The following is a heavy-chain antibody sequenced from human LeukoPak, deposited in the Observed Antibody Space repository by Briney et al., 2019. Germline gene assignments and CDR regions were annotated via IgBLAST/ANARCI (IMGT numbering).Heavy chain of an antibody. CDR2: IWYGGSNK. CDR3: AKRMGPSIAAADLDY. CDR1: GFTFSSYG. Sequence: PGRSLRLSCAASGFTFSSYGMHWVRQAPGKGLEWVAVIWYGGSNKYYADSVKGRFTISRDNSKNTLYLQMNSLRAEDTAVYYCAKRMGPSIAAADLDYWGQGTLVTVSS. D-gene: IGHD6-13*01. V-gene: IGHV3-30*18. J-gene: IGHJ4*02.